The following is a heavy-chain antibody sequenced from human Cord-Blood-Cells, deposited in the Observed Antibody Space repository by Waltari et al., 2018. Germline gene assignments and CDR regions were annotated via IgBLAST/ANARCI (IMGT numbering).Heavy chain of an antibody. CDR2: IYYSGST. CDR3: ASRMYYYYGMDV. Sequence: QVQLQESGPGLVKPSETLSLTCTVSGGSISSYYWSWIRQPPGKGLEWFGYIYYSGSTNYNPSLKSRVTISVDTSKNQFSLKLSSVTAADTAVYYCASRMYYYYGMDVWGQGTTVTVSS. J-gene: IGHJ6*02. CDR1: GGSISSYY. V-gene: IGHV4-59*01.